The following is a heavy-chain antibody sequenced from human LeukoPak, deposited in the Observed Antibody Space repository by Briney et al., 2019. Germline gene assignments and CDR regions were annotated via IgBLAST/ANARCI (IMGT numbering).Heavy chain of an antibody. Sequence: PGGSLRLSCAASGFTFSSYSMNWVRQAPGKGLEWVSCISSNSSYIYYADSVQGRFTISRDNAKNSLYLQMNSLRAEETPVYYCERVYSSGVGFWSGWRPLDYYYMDVWGKGTTVTVSS. J-gene: IGHJ6*03. V-gene: IGHV3-21*01. CDR1: GFTFSSYS. D-gene: IGHD3-3*01. CDR3: ERVYSSGVGFWSGWRPLDYYYMDV. CDR2: ISSNSSYI.